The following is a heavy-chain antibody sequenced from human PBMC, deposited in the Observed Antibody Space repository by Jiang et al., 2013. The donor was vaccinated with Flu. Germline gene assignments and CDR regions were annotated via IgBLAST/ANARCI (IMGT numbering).Heavy chain of an antibody. D-gene: IGHD6-19*01. CDR2: IYYSGST. V-gene: IGHV4-39*01. CDR1: GGSISSSTYF. Sequence: VLLKPSETLSLTCTVSGGSISSSTYFWGWIRQPPGKGLEWTGNIYYSGSTYYNPSLKSRVTISVDTSKNQFSLKLSSVTAADTAVYYCARLAVDGHRHLDSWGQGTLVTVSS. CDR3: ARLAVDGHRHLDS. J-gene: IGHJ4*02.